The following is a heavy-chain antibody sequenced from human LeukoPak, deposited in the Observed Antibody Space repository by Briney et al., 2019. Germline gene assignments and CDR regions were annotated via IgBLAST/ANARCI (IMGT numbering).Heavy chain of an antibody. J-gene: IGHJ4*02. CDR2: INPGGDNT. V-gene: IGHV1-46*01. CDR1: GYTLTELS. Sequence: ASVKVSCKVSGYTLTELSMHWVRQAPGQGLEWMGLINPGGDNTDYAQNFQGRVTMTRDTSTSTVYMGLSSLRSEDTAVYYCAKDGQAGRTYYYGSGSYSDYWGQGTLVTVSS. D-gene: IGHD3-10*01. CDR3: AKDGQAGRTYYYGSGSYSDY.